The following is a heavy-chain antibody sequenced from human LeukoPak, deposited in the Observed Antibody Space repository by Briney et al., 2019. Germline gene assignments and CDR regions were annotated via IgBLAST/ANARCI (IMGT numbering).Heavy chain of an antibody. D-gene: IGHD2-8*02. Sequence: SVKVSCKASGGTFSSYAISWVLQAPGQGLEWMGGIIPIFGTANYAQKFQGRVTITADESTSTAYMEQSSLRSEDTAVYYCARNPSVLNYFDYWGQGTLVTVSS. CDR3: ARNPSVLNYFDY. V-gene: IGHV1-69*13. J-gene: IGHJ4*02. CDR1: GGTFSSYA. CDR2: IIPIFGTA.